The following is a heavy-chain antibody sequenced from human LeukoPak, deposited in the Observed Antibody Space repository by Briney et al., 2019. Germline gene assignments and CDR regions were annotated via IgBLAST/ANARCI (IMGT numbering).Heavy chain of an antibody. CDR3: ARASYYYDSSGYYFNWFDP. V-gene: IGHV4-30-4*08. J-gene: IGHJ5*02. D-gene: IGHD3-22*01. CDR2: IYYSGST. CDR1: GGSISSGDYY. Sequence: SETLSLTCTVSGGSISSGDYYWSWIRQPPGKGLEWIGYIYYSGSTYYNPSLKSRVTISVDTSKNQFSLKLSSVTAADTAVYYCARASYYYDSSGYYFNWFDPWGQGTLVTVSS.